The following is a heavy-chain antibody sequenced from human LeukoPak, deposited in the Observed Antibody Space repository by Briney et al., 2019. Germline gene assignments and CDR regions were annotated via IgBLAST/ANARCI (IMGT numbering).Heavy chain of an antibody. CDR2: ISSSSGYI. CDR3: ATAGYCSSTSCYP. Sequence: GGSLRLSCAASGFTFSSYSMNWVRQAPGKGLEWVSSISSSSGYIYYADSVKGRFTISRDNAKNSLYLQMNSLRAEDTAVYYCATAGYCSSTSCYPWGQGTLVTVSS. CDR1: GFTFSSYS. V-gene: IGHV3-21*01. J-gene: IGHJ5*02. D-gene: IGHD2-2*03.